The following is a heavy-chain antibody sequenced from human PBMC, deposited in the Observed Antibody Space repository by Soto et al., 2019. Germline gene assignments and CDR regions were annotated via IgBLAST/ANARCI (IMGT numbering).Heavy chain of an antibody. CDR2: IGGSGAKT. CDR3: AKDLKVVAGEEYDYGMDV. J-gene: IGHJ6*02. CDR1: GFTFSSYG. Sequence: HPGGSLRLSCAASGFTFSSYGMHWVRQAPGKGLEWISTIGGSGAKTYYADSVKGRFTISRDNSKSTLYLQMDSLGAEDTAIYYCAKDLKVVAGEEYDYGMDVWGQGTTVTVSS. D-gene: IGHD3-16*01. V-gene: IGHV3-23*01.